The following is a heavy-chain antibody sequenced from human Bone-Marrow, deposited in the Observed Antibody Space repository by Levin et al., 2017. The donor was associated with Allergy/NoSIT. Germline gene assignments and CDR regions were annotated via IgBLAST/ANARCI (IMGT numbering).Heavy chain of an antibody. CDR3: AREDIVVVPAVIRGPEHYYYGMDV. CDR1: GYTFTSYA. J-gene: IGHJ6*02. Sequence: ASVKVSCKASGYTFTSYAMHWVRQAPGQRLEWMGWINAGNGNTKYSQKFQGRVTITRDTSASTAYMELSSLRSEDTAVYYCAREDIVVVPAVIRGPEHYYYGMDVWGQGTTVTVSS. CDR2: INAGNGNT. V-gene: IGHV1-3*01. D-gene: IGHD2-2*01.